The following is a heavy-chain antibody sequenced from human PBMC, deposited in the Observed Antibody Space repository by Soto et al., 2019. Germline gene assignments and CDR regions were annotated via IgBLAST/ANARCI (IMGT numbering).Heavy chain of an antibody. Sequence: SVKVSCKASGGTFSSYAISWVRQAPGQGLEWMGGIIPIFGTANYAQKFQGRVRITADESTSTAYMELSSLRSEDTAVYYCAGKGVITMVRGVPPYYFDYWG. CDR2: IIPIFGTA. V-gene: IGHV1-69*13. D-gene: IGHD3-10*01. J-gene: IGHJ4*01. CDR3: AGKGVITMVRGVPPYYFDY. CDR1: GGTFSSYA.